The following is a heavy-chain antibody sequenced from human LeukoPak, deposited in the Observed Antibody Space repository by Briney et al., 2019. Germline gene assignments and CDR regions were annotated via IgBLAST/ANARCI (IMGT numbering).Heavy chain of an antibody. CDR1: GDSISGGYY. J-gene: IGHJ6*04. V-gene: IGHV4-38-2*01. CDR3: ARSWGSYYNYYGMDV. CDR2: VYHTGTT. D-gene: IGHD3-10*01. Sequence: SETLSLTCAVSGDSISGGYYWGWILQSPGKGLEWIGSVYHTGTTYYKPSLKSRVTISVDTSKNQFSLKLSSVTAADSAVYYCARSWGSYYNYYGMDVWGNGPTVTVSS.